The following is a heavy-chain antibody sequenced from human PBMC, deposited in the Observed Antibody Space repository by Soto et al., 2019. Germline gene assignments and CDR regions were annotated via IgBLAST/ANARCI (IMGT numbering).Heavy chain of an antibody. J-gene: IGHJ4*02. V-gene: IGHV1-24*01. CDR1: GYTLTELS. Sequence: ASVKVSCKVSGYTLTELSMHWVRQAPGKGLEWMGGFDPEDGETIYAQKFQGRVTMTEDTSTDTAYMELSSLRSEDTAVYYCATDMRHCSSTSCYSNWGQGTLVTVSS. CDR2: FDPEDGET. CDR3: ATDMRHCSSTSCYSN. D-gene: IGHD2-2*02.